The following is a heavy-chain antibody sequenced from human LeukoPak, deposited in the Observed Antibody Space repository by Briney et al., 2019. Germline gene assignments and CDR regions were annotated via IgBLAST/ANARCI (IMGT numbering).Heavy chain of an antibody. CDR2: ISSSSSTI. CDR3: AREAAGTYYHYMDV. D-gene: IGHD6-13*01. CDR1: GFTFSSYS. V-gene: IGHV3-48*04. Sequence: PGGSLRLSCAASGFTFSSYSMNWVRQAPGKGLEWVSYISSSSSTIYYADSVKGRFTISRDNAKNSLYLQMNSLRAEDTAVYYCAREAAGTYYHYMDVWGKGTTVTVSS. J-gene: IGHJ6*03.